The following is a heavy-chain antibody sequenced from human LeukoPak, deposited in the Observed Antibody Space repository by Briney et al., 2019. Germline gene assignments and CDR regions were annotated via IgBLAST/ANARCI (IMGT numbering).Heavy chain of an antibody. CDR2: INPNSGGT. D-gene: IGHD3-10*01. J-gene: IGHJ3*02. V-gene: IGHV1-2*06. CDR3: ASPRRNRKELLWFGETSHDAFDI. CDR1: GYTFTGYY. Sequence: GASVKVSCKASGYTFTGYYMHWVRQAPGQGLEWMGRINPNSGGTNYAQKFQGRVTMTRDTSISTAHMELSRLRSDDTAVYYCASPRRNRKELLWFGETSHDAFDIWGQGTMVTVSS.